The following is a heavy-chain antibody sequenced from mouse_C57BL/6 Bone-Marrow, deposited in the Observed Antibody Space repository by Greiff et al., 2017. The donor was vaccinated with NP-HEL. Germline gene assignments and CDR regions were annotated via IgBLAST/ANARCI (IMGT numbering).Heavy chain of an antibody. CDR1: GYTFTNYW. D-gene: IGHD1-1*01. Sequence: QVQLQQPGAELVKPGASVKLSCKASGYTFTNYWMHWVKQRPGRGLEWIGRIDPNSGGTKYNEKFKSKATLTVDKPSSTAYMQLSSQTSEDSAVYYWARYYYGGGYVDYWGRGTTITVSS. CDR3: ARYYYGGGYVDY. J-gene: IGHJ2*01. V-gene: IGHV1-72*01. CDR2: IDPNSGGT.